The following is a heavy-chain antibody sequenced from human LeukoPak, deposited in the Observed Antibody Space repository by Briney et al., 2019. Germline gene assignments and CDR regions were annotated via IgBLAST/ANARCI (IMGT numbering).Heavy chain of an antibody. D-gene: IGHD3-16*01. Sequence: PGGSLRLSCAASGFTLSNNYMSWVRQAPGKGLEWGSDIYRGDNTYYVESVKGRFTISRDNSKNTLFLQMNRLRAEDTAVYYCAGRRVLDASFDYWGQGTLVTVSS. CDR1: GFTLSNNY. CDR3: AGRRVLDASFDY. V-gene: IGHV3-66*02. CDR2: IYRGDNT. J-gene: IGHJ4*02.